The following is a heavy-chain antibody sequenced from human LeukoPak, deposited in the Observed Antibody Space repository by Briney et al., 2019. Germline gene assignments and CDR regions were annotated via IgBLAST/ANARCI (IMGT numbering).Heavy chain of an antibody. J-gene: IGHJ4*02. CDR2: ISYDGSNQ. CDR3: ARESHGTGDQ. CDR1: GFSFSSYG. Sequence: GGSLRLSCAASGFSFSSYGIHWVRQAPGKGLEWVAVISYDGSNQYYADSVKGRFTISRDNSKNTLYLQMNSLRPEDTAVYYCARESHGTGDQWGQGTLVTVSS. D-gene: IGHD3-10*01. V-gene: IGHV3-30*03.